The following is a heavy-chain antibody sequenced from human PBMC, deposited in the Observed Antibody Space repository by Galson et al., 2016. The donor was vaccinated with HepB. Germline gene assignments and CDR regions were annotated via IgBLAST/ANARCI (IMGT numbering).Heavy chain of an antibody. CDR1: GFTFSSYG. Sequence: SLRLSCAASGFTFSSYGMHWVRQAPGKGLKWVAVIWYDGSNKQFADSVQGRFTISRDNSKNTVYLQMNSLRAEDTAVYYCARGDYGAYSPFGMDVWGQGTTVTVSS. CDR2: IWYDGSNK. CDR3: ARGDYGAYSPFGMDV. V-gene: IGHV3-33*01. D-gene: IGHD4-17*01. J-gene: IGHJ6*02.